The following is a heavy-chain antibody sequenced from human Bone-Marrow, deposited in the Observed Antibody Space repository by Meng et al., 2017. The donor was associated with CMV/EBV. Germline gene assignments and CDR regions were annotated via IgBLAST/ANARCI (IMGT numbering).Heavy chain of an antibody. CDR3: AREAGFRFLEGWFDS. J-gene: IGHJ5*01. CDR2: INSDGSST. V-gene: IGHV3-74*01. D-gene: IGHD3-3*01. CDR1: GFTFSSYW. Sequence: GESLKISCAASGFTFSSYWMHWVRQAPGKGLVWVSRINSDGSSTSYADSVKGRFTISRDNAKNTLYLQMNSLRGEDTAVYYCAREAGFRFLEGWFDSWGQGTLVTVSS.